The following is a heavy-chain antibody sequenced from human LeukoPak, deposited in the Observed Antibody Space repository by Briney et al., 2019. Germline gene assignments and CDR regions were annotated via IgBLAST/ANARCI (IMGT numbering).Heavy chain of an antibody. Sequence: SETLSLTCTVSGGSISSAGYYWSWIRQHPGKGLEWIGYIYYSGSTYYNPSLKSRVTISVDTSKNQFSLKLSSVTAADTAVYYCARVVKIVIVPADVLGDYYFDDWGQGTLVTVSS. D-gene: IGHD2-2*01. CDR3: ARVVKIVIVPADVLGDYYFDD. V-gene: IGHV4-31*02. CDR1: GGSISSAGYY. J-gene: IGHJ4*02. CDR2: IYYSGST.